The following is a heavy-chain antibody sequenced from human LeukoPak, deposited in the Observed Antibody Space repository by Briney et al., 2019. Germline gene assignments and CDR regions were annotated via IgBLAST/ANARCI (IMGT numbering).Heavy chain of an antibody. CDR3: ARTYYDFWSGDY. Sequence: ETLSLTCAVYGGSFSGYYWSWIRQPPGKGLEWIGEINHSGSTNYNPSLKSRATISVDTSKNQFSLKLSSVTAADTAVYYCARTYYDFWSGDYWGQGTLVTVSS. J-gene: IGHJ4*02. CDR1: GGSFSGYY. V-gene: IGHV4-34*01. CDR2: INHSGST. D-gene: IGHD3-3*01.